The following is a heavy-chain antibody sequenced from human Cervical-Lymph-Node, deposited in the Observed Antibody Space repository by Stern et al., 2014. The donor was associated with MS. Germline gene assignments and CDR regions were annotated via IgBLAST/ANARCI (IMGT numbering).Heavy chain of an antibody. D-gene: IGHD6-19*01. CDR2: ISTYNGNA. V-gene: IGHV1-18*01. Sequence: VQLEEPGAEVKKPGASVKVSCKTSGYTFSSYGISWVRQAPGQGLEWMGWISTYNGNANYAQKLHGRVTVTTDTSTTTVYMELRSLRSDDTAVYYCAREAYTSGSDYWGQGTLVTVSS. CDR3: AREAYTSGSDY. CDR1: GYTFSSYG. J-gene: IGHJ4*02.